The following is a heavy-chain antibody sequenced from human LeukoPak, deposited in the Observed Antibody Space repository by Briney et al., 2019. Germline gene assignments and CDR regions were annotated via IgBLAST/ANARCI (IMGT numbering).Heavy chain of an antibody. J-gene: IGHJ4*02. CDR2: IYYSGST. Sequence: SETLSLTCTVSGGSISSSSYYWGWIRQPPGKGLEWIGSIYYSGSTYYNPSLKSRVTISVDTSKNQFSLKLSSVTAADTVVCYCARRITIFAFDYWGQGTLVTVSS. CDR1: GGSISSSSYY. D-gene: IGHD3-3*01. CDR3: ARRITIFAFDY. V-gene: IGHV4-39*01.